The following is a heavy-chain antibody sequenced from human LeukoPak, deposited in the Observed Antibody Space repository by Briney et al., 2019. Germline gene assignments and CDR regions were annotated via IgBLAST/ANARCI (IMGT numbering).Heavy chain of an antibody. D-gene: IGHD3-9*01. J-gene: IGHJ4*02. Sequence: RTSETLSLTCTVSGVSISSYYWSWIRQPPGKGLEWLGYIYYSGSTNYNSFLKSRVTISVDTSKNQFSLKLSSVTAADTAVYYCARVNYDSLTGPHYFDYWGQGTLVTVSS. CDR2: IYYSGST. CDR3: ARVNYDSLTGPHYFDY. CDR1: GVSISSYY. V-gene: IGHV4-59*01.